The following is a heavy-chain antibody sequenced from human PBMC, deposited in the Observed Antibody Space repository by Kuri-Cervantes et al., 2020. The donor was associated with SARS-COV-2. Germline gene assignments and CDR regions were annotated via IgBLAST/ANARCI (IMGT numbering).Heavy chain of an antibody. CDR2: IHYSGST. D-gene: IGHD6-6*01. Sequence: SETLSLTCTVSGGSISSYYWSWMRHPPGKVLEWIGNIHYSGSTNYNPSLQSRVTIAVDTPKNQFSLKLSSVTAADTAVYYCARGAARPYYYYGMDVWGQGTTVTVSS. CDR3: ARGAARPYYYYGMDV. V-gene: IGHV4-59*12. J-gene: IGHJ6*02. CDR1: GGSISSYY.